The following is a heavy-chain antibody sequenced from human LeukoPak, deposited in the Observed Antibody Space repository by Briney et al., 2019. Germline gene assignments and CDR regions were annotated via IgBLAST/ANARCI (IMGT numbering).Heavy chain of an antibody. D-gene: IGHD3-10*01. CDR1: GFTFSSYE. V-gene: IGHV3-48*03. CDR2: ISSSGSTI. CDR3: ARGVDYYGSGSGNWFDP. Sequence: GGSLRLSCAASGFTFSSYEMNWARQAPGKGLEWVSYISSSGSTIYYADSVKGRFTISRDNAKNSLYLQMNSLRVEDTAVYYCARGVDYYGSGSGNWFDPWGQGTLVTVSS. J-gene: IGHJ5*02.